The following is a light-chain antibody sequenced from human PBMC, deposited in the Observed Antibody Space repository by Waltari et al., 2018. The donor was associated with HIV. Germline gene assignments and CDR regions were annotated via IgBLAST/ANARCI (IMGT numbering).Light chain of an antibody. CDR3: QSYDGSLTGSV. V-gene: IGLV1-40*01. CDR2: GNT. J-gene: IGLJ2*01. Sequence: QSVLTQPPPVSGAPGQRVTISCTGSSSNIGAGYDVHWYQQLPGTAPKLLIYGNTNRPSGVPDRFSGSKSGTSPSLAITGLQAEDEADYYCQSYDGSLTGSVFGGGTKLTVL. CDR1: SSNIGAGYD.